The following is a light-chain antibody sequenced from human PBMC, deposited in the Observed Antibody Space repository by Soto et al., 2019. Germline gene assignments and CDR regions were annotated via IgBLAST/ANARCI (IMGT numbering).Light chain of an antibody. CDR3: QQSGT. J-gene: IGKJ1*01. CDR2: RAS. CDR1: QSVSSSY. Sequence: EIVLTQSPGTLFLSPGERATLSCRASQSVSSSYLAWYQHKPGQAPRLLIYRASNRAAGIPDRFSGSGSGTDFTLTISRLEPEDFAVYYCQQSGTFGQGTKVDIK. V-gene: IGKV3-20*01.